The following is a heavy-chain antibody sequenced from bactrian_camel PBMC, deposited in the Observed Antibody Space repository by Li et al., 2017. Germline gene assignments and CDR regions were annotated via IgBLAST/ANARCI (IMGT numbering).Heavy chain of an antibody. J-gene: IGHJ4*01. CDR1: GFQFNMFA. D-gene: IGHD1*01. CDR3: VALAWGFNY. V-gene: IGHV3S7*01. CDR2: LKWDGTDT. Sequence: QLVESGGGLVQPGGSLRLSCVASGFQFNMFAMTWVRQAPGKGLEWVSTLKWDGTDTYYADFVKGRFTISRANTMNTAYLQMDSLKSEDTAQYSCVALAWGFNYWGQGTQVTVS.